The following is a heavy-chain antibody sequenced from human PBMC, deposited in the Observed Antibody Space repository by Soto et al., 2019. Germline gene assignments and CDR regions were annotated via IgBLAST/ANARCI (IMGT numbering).Heavy chain of an antibody. J-gene: IGHJ5*02. CDR1: GFTFSSYW. V-gene: IGHV3-7*03. D-gene: IGHD3-3*01. CDR3: AREDSRNYDFWSGYYRRNWFDT. Sequence: GGSLRLSCAASGFTFSSYWMSWVRQAPGKGLEWVANIKQDGSEKYYVDSVKGRFTISRDNAKNSLYLQMNSLRAEDTAVYYCAREDSRNYDFWSGYYRRNWFDTWGQGTLVTVSS. CDR2: IKQDGSEK.